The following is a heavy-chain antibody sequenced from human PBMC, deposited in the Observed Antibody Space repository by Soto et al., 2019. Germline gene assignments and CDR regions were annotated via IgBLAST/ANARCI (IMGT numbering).Heavy chain of an antibody. Sequence: EVQLLESGGGLVQPGGSLRLSCTASGFIFNNYAMSWVRQAPGEGLEWVSAITRDGTVFYTDSVRGRFTISRDNSKSTVYLQMNSLRAEDTAVYYCVKEPYEGAYGDYWGQGTLVTVSS. CDR2: ITRDGTV. CDR1: GFIFNNYA. J-gene: IGHJ4*02. CDR3: VKEPYEGAYGDY. D-gene: IGHD3-22*01. V-gene: IGHV3-23*01.